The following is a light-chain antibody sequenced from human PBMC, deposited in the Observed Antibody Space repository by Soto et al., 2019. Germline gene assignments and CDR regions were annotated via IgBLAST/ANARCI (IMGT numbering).Light chain of an antibody. J-gene: IGKJ2*01. CDR1: QSVSSSY. CDR3: QQYGSSPYT. CDR2: GAS. V-gene: IGKV3-20*01. Sequence: EIVLTQSPGTLSLSPGERATLSCRASQSVSSSYLAWYQQKPGQAPRLLIYGASSRATGIPDRFSGSGSGTDFTLTISRLEPEDFAVYYCQQYGSSPYTLGQGPKLEIK.